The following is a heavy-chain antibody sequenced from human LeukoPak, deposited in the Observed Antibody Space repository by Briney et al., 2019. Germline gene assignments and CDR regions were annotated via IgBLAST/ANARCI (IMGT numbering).Heavy chain of an antibody. V-gene: IGHV4-61*02. Sequence: SETLSLTCTVSGGPISSGSYYWSWIRQPAGKGLEWIGRVYTSGSTYYNPSLKSRVTISVDTSKNQFSLKLTSVTAADTAVYYCARGDPVVVITSPLLDNWFDPWGQGTLVTVSS. CDR3: ARGDPVVVITSPLLDNWFDP. D-gene: IGHD3-22*01. CDR1: GGPISSGSYY. J-gene: IGHJ5*02. CDR2: VYTSGST.